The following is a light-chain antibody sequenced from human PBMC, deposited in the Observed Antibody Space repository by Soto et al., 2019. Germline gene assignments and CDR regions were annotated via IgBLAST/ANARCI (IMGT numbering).Light chain of an antibody. Sequence: TQSPSTLSASVGDRVTITCRASQSISSWLAWYQQKPGKAPKLLIYDASSLESGVPSRFSGSGSGTEFTLTISGLQPDDFATYYCQQYNSYSFGQGTKVDIK. CDR2: DAS. CDR3: QQYNSYS. CDR1: QSISSW. J-gene: IGKJ1*01. V-gene: IGKV1-5*01.